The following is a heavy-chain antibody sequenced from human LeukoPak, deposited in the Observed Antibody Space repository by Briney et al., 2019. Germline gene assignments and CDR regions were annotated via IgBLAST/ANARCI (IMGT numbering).Heavy chain of an antibody. Sequence: PGGSLRLSCAASGFTFSSYAMHWVRQAPGKGLEWVAVISYDGSNKYYADSVKGRFTISRDNSKNTLYLQMNSLRAEDTAVYYCAKDPLFDPWGQGTLVTVSS. CDR3: AKDPLFDP. J-gene: IGHJ5*02. D-gene: IGHD3-16*02. CDR2: ISYDGSNK. CDR1: GFTFSSYA. V-gene: IGHV3-30-3*01.